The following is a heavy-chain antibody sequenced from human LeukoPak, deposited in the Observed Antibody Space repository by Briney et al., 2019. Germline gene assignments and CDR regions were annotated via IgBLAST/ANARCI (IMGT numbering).Heavy chain of an antibody. CDR1: GYTFTSYY. D-gene: IGHD4-17*01. V-gene: IGHV1-46*01. CDR3: ARTKRTTVTFDY. J-gene: IGHJ4*02. CDR2: INPIGGIT. Sequence: ASVKVSCKASGYTFTSYYMHWVRQSPGQGLEWMGIINPIGGITSYAQKFQGRVTMTRDTNTRTVYMELSSLRSEDTAVYYCARTKRTTVTFDYWGQGTLVTVSS.